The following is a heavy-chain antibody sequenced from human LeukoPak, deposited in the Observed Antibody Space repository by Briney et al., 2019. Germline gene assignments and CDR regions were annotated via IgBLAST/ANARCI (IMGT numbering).Heavy chain of an antibody. D-gene: IGHD3-3*01. J-gene: IGHJ3*02. CDR2: INAGNGNT. CDR1: GYTFTSYG. CDR3: ASVTTIFGVVNAFDI. V-gene: IGHV1-3*01. Sequence: GASVKVSCKASGYTFTSYGISWVRQAPGQGLEWMGWINAGNGNTKYSQKFQGRVTITRDTSASTAYMELSSLRSEDTAVYYCASVTTIFGVVNAFDIWGQGTMVTVSS.